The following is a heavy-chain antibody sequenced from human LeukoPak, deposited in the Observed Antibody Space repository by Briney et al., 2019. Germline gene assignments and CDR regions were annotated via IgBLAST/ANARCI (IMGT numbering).Heavy chain of an antibody. CDR2: ISSSNSTI. J-gene: IGHJ4*02. CDR3: ARDGGNSYFDY. Sequence: GGSLRLSCAASGFTFSSYSMNWVRQAPGKGLEWVSYISSSNSTIYYADSVKGRFTISRDNAKNSLYLQMNSLRAEDTAVYYCARDGGNSYFDYWAQGTLVTVSS. CDR1: GFTFSSYS. D-gene: IGHD4-23*01. V-gene: IGHV3-48*01.